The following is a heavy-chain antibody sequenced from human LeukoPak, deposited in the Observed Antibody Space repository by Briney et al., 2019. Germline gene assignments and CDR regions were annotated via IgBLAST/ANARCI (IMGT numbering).Heavy chain of an antibody. V-gene: IGHV1-69*06. CDR2: IIPIFGTA. CDR1: GGTFSSYA. CDR3: ARSPIKDIAAASYYFDY. J-gene: IGHJ4*02. Sequence: SVKVSCKASGGTFSSYAISWVRQAPGQGLEWMGGIIPIFGTANYAQKFQGRVTITADKSTSTAYTELSSLRSEDTAVYYCARSPIKDIAAASYYFDYWGQGTLVTVSS. D-gene: IGHD6-13*01.